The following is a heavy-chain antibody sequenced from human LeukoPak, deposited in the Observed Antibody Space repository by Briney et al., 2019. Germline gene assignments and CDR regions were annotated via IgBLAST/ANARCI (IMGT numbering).Heavy chain of an antibody. V-gene: IGHV4-31*03. CDR2: IYYSGST. D-gene: IGHD3-10*01. Sequence: SETLSLTCTVSGGSISSGGYYWSWIRQHPGKGLEWIGYIYYSGSTYYNPSLKSRVTISVDTSKNQFSLKLSSVTAADTAVYYCARDGRYGSGSYLVNWGQGTLVTVSS. CDR1: GGSISSGGYY. J-gene: IGHJ4*02. CDR3: ARDGRYGSGSYLVN.